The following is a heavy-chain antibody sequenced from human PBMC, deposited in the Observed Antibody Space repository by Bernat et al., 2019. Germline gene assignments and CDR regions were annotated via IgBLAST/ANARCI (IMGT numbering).Heavy chain of an antibody. Sequence: QLQLQESGSGLVKPSRTLSLTCAVSGGSISSGGYSWSWIRQPPGKGLEWIGYIYHSGSTYYNPSLKSRVTISVDRSKNQFSLKLSSVTAADTAVYYCARATGDYYGSGSYFKGIWFDPWGQGTLVTVSS. V-gene: IGHV4-30-2*01. CDR3: ARATGDYYGSGSYFKGIWFDP. J-gene: IGHJ5*02. D-gene: IGHD3-10*01. CDR1: GGSISSGGYS. CDR2: IYHSGST.